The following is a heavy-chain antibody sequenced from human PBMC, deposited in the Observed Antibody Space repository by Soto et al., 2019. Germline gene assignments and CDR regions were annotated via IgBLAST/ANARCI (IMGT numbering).Heavy chain of an antibody. J-gene: IGHJ4*02. Sequence: LGGSLRLSCAASGYDLSRYAMSGVRQAPGKGLEWVSAISAGAVATNYADSVKGRFTISRDNSKNTLYLQMNSLRAEDTAVYYCAKGRESSGSYRPFDYWGQGALVTVSS. CDR3: AKGRESSGSYRPFDY. CDR1: GYDLSRYA. D-gene: IGHD3-22*01. CDR2: ISAGAVAT. V-gene: IGHV3-23*01.